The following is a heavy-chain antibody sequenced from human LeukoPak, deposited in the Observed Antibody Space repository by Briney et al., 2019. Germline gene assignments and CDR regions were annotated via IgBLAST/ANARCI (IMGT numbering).Heavy chain of an antibody. Sequence: GGSLRLSCAASGFTFSSYSMNWVRQAPGKGLEWVSSISSSSSYIYYADSVKGRFTISRDNAKNSLYLQMNSLRAEDTAVYYCARARFRFFAFDPWGQGTLVTVSS. CDR1: GFTFSSYS. CDR2: ISSSSSYI. D-gene: IGHD3-3*01. J-gene: IGHJ5*02. V-gene: IGHV3-21*01. CDR3: ARARFRFFAFDP.